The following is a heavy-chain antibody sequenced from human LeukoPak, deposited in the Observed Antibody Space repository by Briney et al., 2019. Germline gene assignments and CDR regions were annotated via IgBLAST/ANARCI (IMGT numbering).Heavy chain of an antibody. D-gene: IGHD3/OR15-3a*01. CDR3: ARASPPPTSFWTMTPFDY. CDR1: GYSMSWWFY. V-gene: IGHV4-38-2*02. Sequence: SETLSLTCTVSGYSMSWWFYWGWIRQPPGKGLEGIGRIYYSGGTYYNPSLKSRVTISVDTPKNQVPLTLSSVTAAATRVYYCARASPPPTSFWTMTPFDYWGQGTLGTVSP. J-gene: IGHJ4*02. CDR2: IYYSGGT.